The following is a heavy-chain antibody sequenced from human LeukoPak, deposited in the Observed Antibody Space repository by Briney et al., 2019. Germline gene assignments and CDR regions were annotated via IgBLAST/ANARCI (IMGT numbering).Heavy chain of an antibody. CDR1: GGSFSGYY. D-gene: IGHD5-18*01. J-gene: IGHJ4*02. Sequence: PSETLSLTCAVYGGSFSGYYWSWIRQPPGKGLEWIGEINHSGSTNYNPSLKSQVTISVDTSKNQFSLKLSSVTAADTAVYYCAKMVDTAMVGGLYFDYWGQGTLVTVSS. CDR2: INHSGST. V-gene: IGHV4-34*01. CDR3: AKMVDTAMVGGLYFDY.